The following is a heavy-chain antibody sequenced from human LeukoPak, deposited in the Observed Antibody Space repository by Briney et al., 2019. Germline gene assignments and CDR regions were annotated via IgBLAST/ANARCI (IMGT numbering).Heavy chain of an antibody. CDR3: ARSPPPFYDSSGYHYYYYMDV. CDR1: GGSISNYF. CDR2: IYESEST. Sequence: SETLSLTCTVSGGSISNYFWSWIRQPPGRGLEWIGYIYESESTNYNPSLKSRVTISPDPSNKKFSLKLTSVTAADTAVYYCARSPPPFYDSSGYHYYYYMDVWGKGTTVTVSS. V-gene: IGHV4-59*01. D-gene: IGHD3-22*01. J-gene: IGHJ6*03.